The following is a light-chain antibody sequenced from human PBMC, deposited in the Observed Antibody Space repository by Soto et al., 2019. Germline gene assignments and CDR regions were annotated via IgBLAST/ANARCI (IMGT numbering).Light chain of an antibody. V-gene: IGLV2-14*03. J-gene: IGLJ2*01. CDR2: DVS. CDR1: SSDVGAYNS. CDR3: SSYTSSSHVV. Sequence: QSALTQPASVSGSPGQSITISCTGTSSDVGAYNSVSWYQQHPGKAPKLMIYDVSNRPSGVSNRFSGSKSDNTASLTISGLQAEDEADYYCSSYTSSSHVVFGGGTKVSVL.